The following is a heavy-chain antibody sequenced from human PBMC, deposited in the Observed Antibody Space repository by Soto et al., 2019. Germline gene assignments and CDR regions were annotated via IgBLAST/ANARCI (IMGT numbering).Heavy chain of an antibody. CDR3: AKGGRQWLVTSDFNY. V-gene: IGHV3-30*18. CDR1: GFTFSDYA. J-gene: IGHJ4*02. D-gene: IGHD6-19*01. Sequence: VQLVESGGGVVQPGGSLRLSCAASGFTFSDYAMHWVRQAPGKGLEWVAVVSHDGRNTYYADSVKGRFTISRDSSKNTVSLEMTSLRAEDTAVYYCAKGGRQWLVTSDFNYWGQGALVTVSS. CDR2: VSHDGRNT.